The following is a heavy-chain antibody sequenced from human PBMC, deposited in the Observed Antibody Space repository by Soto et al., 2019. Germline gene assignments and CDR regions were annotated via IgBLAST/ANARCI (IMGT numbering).Heavy chain of an antibody. Sequence: EVQLLESGGGLVQPGGSLRLSCAASGFTFSSYDMSWVRQAPGKGLEWVSTISGSGGTTYSADSVKGRFTISRDNTKNTLYLHMNSPRVEDTAVYYWAKDSATEAATLRALDYWGQGTLVTVSS. CDR2: ISGSGGTT. CDR1: GFTFSSYD. D-gene: IGHD1-1*01. J-gene: IGHJ4*02. V-gene: IGHV3-23*01. CDR3: AKDSATEAATLRALDY.